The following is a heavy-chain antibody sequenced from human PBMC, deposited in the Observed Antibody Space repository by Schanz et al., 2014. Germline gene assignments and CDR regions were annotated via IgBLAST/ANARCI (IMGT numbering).Heavy chain of an antibody. V-gene: IGHV3-33*01. J-gene: IGHJ6*03. CDR1: GFTFISYD. Sequence: QVQLVESGGGVVQPGRSLRLSCVASGFTFISYDIHWVRQAPGKGLEWVAVIRYDGRNKDYVDSVKGRFTISRDNSMNTQNLQMDGLRVEDTAVYYCARDAAALDTEYVMDVWGKGTTVTVSS. D-gene: IGHD6-6*01. CDR3: ARDAAALDTEYVMDV. CDR2: IRYDGRNK.